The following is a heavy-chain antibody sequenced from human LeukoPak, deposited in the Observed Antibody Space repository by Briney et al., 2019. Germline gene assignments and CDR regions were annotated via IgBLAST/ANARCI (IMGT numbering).Heavy chain of an antibody. CDR1: GFTFSSYA. CDR2: ISYDGSNK. J-gene: IGHJ3*02. Sequence: GGSLRLSCAASGFTFSSYAMHWVRQAPGKGLEWVAVISYDGSNKYYADSVKGRFTISRDDSENTLYLQMNSLRAEDTAVYYCAKDKSGYAYHDAFDIWGQGTMVTVSS. V-gene: IGHV3-30-3*01. CDR3: AKDKSGYAYHDAFDI. D-gene: IGHD5-12*01.